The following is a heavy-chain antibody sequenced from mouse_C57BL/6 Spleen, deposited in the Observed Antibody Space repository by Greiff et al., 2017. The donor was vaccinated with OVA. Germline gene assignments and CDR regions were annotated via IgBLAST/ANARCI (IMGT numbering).Heavy chain of an antibody. D-gene: IGHD2-10*02. CDR3: ARGKYVFAY. V-gene: IGHV1-50*01. J-gene: IGHJ3*01. CDR1: GYTFTSYW. Sequence: QVQLQQPGAELVKPGASVKLSCKASGYTFTSYWMQWVKQRPGQGLEWIGEIDPSDSYTNYNQKVKGKATLTVDTSSSTAYMQLSSLTSEDSAVYYCARGKYVFAYWGQGTLVTVSA. CDR2: IDPSDSYT.